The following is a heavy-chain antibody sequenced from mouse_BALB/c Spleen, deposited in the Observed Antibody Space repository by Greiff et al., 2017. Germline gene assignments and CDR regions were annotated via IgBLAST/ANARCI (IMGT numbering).Heavy chain of an antibody. CDR2: ISSGGSYT. CDR3: ARGPTRYFDV. CDR1: GFTFSSYA. Sequence: EVKLMESGGGLVKPGGSLKLSCAASGFTFSSYAMSWVRQSPEKRLEWVAEISSGGSYTYYPDTVTGRFTISRDNAKNTLYLEMSSLRSEDTAMYYCARGPTRYFDVWGAGTTVTVSS. J-gene: IGHJ1*01. V-gene: IGHV5-9-4*01.